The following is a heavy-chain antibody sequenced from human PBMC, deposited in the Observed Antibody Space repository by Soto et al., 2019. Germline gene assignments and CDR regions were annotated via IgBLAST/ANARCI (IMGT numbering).Heavy chain of an antibody. J-gene: IGHJ6*02. Sequence: GGSLRLSCAASGFTFSSYSMNWVRQAPGKGLEWVSSISSSSSYIYYADSVKGRFTISRDNAKNSLYLQMNSLRAEDTAVYYCAREDIVVVPAAVTYYYGMDVWGQGTTVTVS. V-gene: IGHV3-21*01. CDR3: AREDIVVVPAAVTYYYGMDV. CDR1: GFTFSSYS. CDR2: ISSSSSYI. D-gene: IGHD2-2*01.